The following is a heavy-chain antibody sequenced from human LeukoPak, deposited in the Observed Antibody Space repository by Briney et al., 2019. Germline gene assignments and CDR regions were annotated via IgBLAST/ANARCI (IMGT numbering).Heavy chain of an antibody. D-gene: IGHD3-22*01. Sequence: PGGSLRLSCAASGFTVSSNYMTWVRQAPGKGLEWVSVIYSGGITYYADSVKGRFTISRDNSKNTLYLQMNSLRAEDTAVYYCARDGDSSGYPYYYYGMDVWGQGTTVTVSS. CDR2: IYSGGIT. V-gene: IGHV3-53*01. J-gene: IGHJ6*02. CDR3: ARDGDSSGYPYYYYGMDV. CDR1: GFTVSSNY.